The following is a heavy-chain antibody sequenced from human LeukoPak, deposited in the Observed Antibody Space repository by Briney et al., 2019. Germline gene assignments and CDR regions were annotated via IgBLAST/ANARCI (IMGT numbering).Heavy chain of an antibody. CDR3: ARCRDNYYDSSGYYPDGMDV. CDR1: GFTFSSYA. Sequence: GGSLRLSCAASGFTFSSYAMSWVRQAPGKGLEWVSAISGSGGSTYYADSVKGRFTISRDNSKNTLYLQMNSLRAEDTAVYYCARCRDNYYDSSGYYPDGMDVWGQGTTVTVSS. V-gene: IGHV3-23*01. D-gene: IGHD3-22*01. CDR2: ISGSGGST. J-gene: IGHJ6*02.